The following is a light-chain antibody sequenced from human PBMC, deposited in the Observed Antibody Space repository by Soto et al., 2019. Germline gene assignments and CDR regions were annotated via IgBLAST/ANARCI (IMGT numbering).Light chain of an antibody. CDR2: GAS. CDR3: QQYGSSLFT. Sequence: EIVLTQSPGTLSLSPGERATLSCRASRSVSTSYLGWYQQKPGQAPRLLIFGASRRATGIPDRFSGSGSGTDFTLTISRLEPEDFAVYYCQQYGSSLFTFGPGTKVDIK. CDR1: RSVSTSY. V-gene: IGKV3-20*01. J-gene: IGKJ3*01.